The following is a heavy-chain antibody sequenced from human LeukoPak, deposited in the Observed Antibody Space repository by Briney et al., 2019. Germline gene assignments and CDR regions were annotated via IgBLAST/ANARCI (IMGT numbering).Heavy chain of an antibody. V-gene: IGHV1-2*02. CDR3: ARATQIPDYSSNY. J-gene: IGHJ4*02. D-gene: IGHD4-11*01. Sequence: ASVKVSCKASGYTFTGYYMHWVRQAPGQGLEWMGWINPNSGGTNYAQKFQGRVTMTRDTSISTAYMELSSLRSEDTAVYYCARATQIPDYSSNYWGQGTLVTVSS. CDR2: INPNSGGT. CDR1: GYTFTGYY.